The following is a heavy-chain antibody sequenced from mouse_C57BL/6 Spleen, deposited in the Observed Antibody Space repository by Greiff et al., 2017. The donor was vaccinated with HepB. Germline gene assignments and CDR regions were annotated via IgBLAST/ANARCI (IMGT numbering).Heavy chain of an antibody. V-gene: IGHV1-74*01. D-gene: IGHD2-3*01. CDR3: ASYDGYYGGFAY. CDR2: IHPSDSDT. CDR1: GYTFTSYW. Sequence: VQLQQPGAELVKPGASVKVSCKASGYTFTSYWMHWVKQRPGQGLEWIGRIHPSDSDTNYNQKFKGKATLTVDKSSSTAYMQLSSLTSEDSAVYYCASYDGYYGGFAYWGQGTLVTVSA. J-gene: IGHJ3*01.